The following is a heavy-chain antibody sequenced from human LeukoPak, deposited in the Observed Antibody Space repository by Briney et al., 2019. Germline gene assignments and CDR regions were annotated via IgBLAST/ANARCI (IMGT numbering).Heavy chain of an antibody. J-gene: IGHJ6*03. CDR1: GGSIRSSNYY. CDR2: IYYSGST. Sequence: KTSETLSLTCIVSGGSIRSSNYYWAWIRQPPGRGPEWIGSIYYSGSTYYNPPLKSRLTMSVDTSTSQLSLRLSSVTAADTAVYYCARDHRAYYYYYIDVWGEGTTVTVSS. CDR3: ARDHRAYYYYYIDV. V-gene: IGHV4-39*07.